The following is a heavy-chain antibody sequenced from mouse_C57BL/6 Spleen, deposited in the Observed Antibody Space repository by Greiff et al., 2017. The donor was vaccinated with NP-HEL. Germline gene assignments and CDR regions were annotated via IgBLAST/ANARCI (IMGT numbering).Heavy chain of an antibody. D-gene: IGHD1-1*01. CDR2: ISYSGST. Sequence: EVKLMESGPGLAKPSQSLSLTCSVTGYSITSDYWNWIRKFPGNKLEYMGYISYSGSTYYNPSLKSRISITRDTSKNQYYLQLNSVTTEDTATYYCARVTTVVAWYFDVWGTGTTVTVSS. J-gene: IGHJ1*03. CDR3: ARVTTVVAWYFDV. V-gene: IGHV3-8*01. CDR1: GYSITSDY.